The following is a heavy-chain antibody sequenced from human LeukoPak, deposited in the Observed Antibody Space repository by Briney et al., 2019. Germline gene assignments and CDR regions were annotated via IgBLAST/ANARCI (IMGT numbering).Heavy chain of an antibody. CDR2: INPNSGGT. J-gene: IGHJ4*02. Sequence: ASVKVSCKASGYAFTRHYMHWVRQAPGQGLEWMGWINPNSGGTNYAQKFQGRVTMTRDTSISTAYMELSRLRSDDTAVYYCARGPGPDYGDYHPNHFDYWGQGTLVTVSS. CDR1: GYAFTRHY. D-gene: IGHD4-17*01. V-gene: IGHV1-2*02. CDR3: ARGPGPDYGDYHPNHFDY.